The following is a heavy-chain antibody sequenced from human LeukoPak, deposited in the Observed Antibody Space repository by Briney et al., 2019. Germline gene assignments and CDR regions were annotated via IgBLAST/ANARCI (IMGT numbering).Heavy chain of an antibody. D-gene: IGHD3-3*01. CDR2: IYYSGST. CDR3: ARLSIFGVVGFDY. V-gene: IGHV4-59*08. CDR1: GGSISSYY. J-gene: IGHJ4*02. Sequence: PSETLSLTCTVSGGSISSYYWSWIRQPPGKGLEWIGYIYYSGSTNYNPSLKSRVTISVDTSKNQFSLKLSSVTAADTAVYYCARLSIFGVVGFDYWGQGTLVTVSS.